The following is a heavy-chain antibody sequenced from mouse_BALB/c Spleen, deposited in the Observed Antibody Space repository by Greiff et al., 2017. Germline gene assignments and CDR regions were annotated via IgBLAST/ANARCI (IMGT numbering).Heavy chain of an antibody. V-gene: IGHV1S41*01. CDR2: IAPGSGST. CDR3: TINYGSSYSAWFAY. Sequence: DLVKPGASVKLSCKASGYTFTSYWINWIKQRPGQGLEWIGRIAPGSGSTYYNEMFKGKATLTVDTSSSTAYMQLSSLTSEDSAVYYCTINYGSSYSAWFAYWGQGTLVTVSA. D-gene: IGHD1-1*01. CDR1: GYTFTSYW. J-gene: IGHJ3*01.